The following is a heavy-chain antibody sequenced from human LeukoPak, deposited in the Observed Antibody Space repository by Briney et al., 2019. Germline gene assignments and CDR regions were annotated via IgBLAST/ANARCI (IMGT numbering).Heavy chain of an antibody. Sequence: GGSLRLSCAASGFTFSSYGMSWVRQAPGKGLEWVSAISGSGGSTYYADSVKGRFTIPRDNSKNTLYLQMNSLRAEDTALYYCARVGGHIAVAGYYFDYWGQGTLVTVSS. D-gene: IGHD6-19*01. CDR1: GFTFSSYG. CDR2: ISGSGGST. V-gene: IGHV3-23*01. CDR3: ARVGGHIAVAGYYFDY. J-gene: IGHJ4*02.